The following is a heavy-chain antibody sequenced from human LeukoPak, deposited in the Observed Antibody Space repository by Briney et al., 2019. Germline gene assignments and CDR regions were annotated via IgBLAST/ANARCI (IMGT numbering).Heavy chain of an antibody. CDR1: GASISSNSYY. Sequence: SETLSLTCTVSGASISSNSYYWGWIRQPPGEGLEWIGSIYYSGSTYYNPSLKSRVTISVDTSKNQFSLKLSSVTAADTAVYYCARTTNGYCSGGSCYGWFDPWGQGTLVTVSS. V-gene: IGHV4-39*07. CDR3: ARTTNGYCSGGSCYGWFDP. J-gene: IGHJ5*02. D-gene: IGHD2-15*01. CDR2: IYYSGST.